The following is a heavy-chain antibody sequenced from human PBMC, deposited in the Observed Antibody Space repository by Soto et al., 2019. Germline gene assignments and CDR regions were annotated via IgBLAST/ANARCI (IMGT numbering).Heavy chain of an antibody. CDR1: GGSISSGDYY. CDR2: IYYSGST. Sequence: PSETLSLTCTVSGGSISSGDYYWSWIRQPPGKGLEWIGYIYYSGSTYYNPSLKSRVTISVDTSKNQLSLKLSSVTAADTAVYYCHSPHVDEGAFDIWGQGTMVTVSS. J-gene: IGHJ3*02. CDR3: HSPHVDEGAFDI. V-gene: IGHV4-30-4*01.